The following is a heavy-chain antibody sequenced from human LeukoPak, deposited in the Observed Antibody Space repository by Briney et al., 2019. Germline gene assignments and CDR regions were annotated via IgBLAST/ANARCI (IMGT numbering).Heavy chain of an antibody. CDR1: GGSMSNYY. CDR2: IYTSGNT. CDR3: ARASDDFGDYGFDY. J-gene: IGHJ4*02. Sequence: SETLSLTCTVSGGSMSNYYWNWIRQPAGKGLEWIGRIYTSGNTNYNPSLQSRFTMSLDTSKNQFSLRLSSATAADTAVYYCARASDDFGDYGFDYWGQGTLVTVSS. D-gene: IGHD4-17*01. V-gene: IGHV4-4*07.